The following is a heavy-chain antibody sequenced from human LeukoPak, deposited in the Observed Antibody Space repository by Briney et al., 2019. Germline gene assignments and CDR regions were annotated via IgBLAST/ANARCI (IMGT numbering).Heavy chain of an antibody. D-gene: IGHD6-13*01. J-gene: IGHJ4*02. CDR3: AKLYSSSWSIDY. V-gene: IGHV3-23*01. Sequence: GGSLRLSCAASGFTFSTYAMSWVRQAPGKGLEWVSAISGSGGSTYYADSVKGRFTISRDNSKNTLYLQMNSLRAEATAVYYCAKLYSSSWSIDYWGQGTLVTVSS. CDR2: ISGSGGST. CDR1: GFTFSTYA.